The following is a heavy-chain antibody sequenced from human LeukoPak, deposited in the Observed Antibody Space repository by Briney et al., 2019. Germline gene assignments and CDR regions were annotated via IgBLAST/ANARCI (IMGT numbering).Heavy chain of an antibody. Sequence: SETLSLTCTVSGGSISSYYWSWIRQPPGKGLEWIGYIYYSGSTNYNPSLKSRVTISVDTSKNQFSLKLSSVTAADTAVYYCARAGSSSSIPDPPDYWGQGTLVTVSS. CDR3: ARAGSSSSIPDPPDY. J-gene: IGHJ4*02. D-gene: IGHD6-6*01. CDR2: IYYSGST. CDR1: GGSISSYY. V-gene: IGHV4-59*01.